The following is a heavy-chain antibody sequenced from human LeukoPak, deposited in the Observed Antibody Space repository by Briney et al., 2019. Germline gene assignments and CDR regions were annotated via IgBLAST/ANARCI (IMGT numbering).Heavy chain of an antibody. V-gene: IGHV4-39*01. Sequence: PSETLSLTCTVSGGSISSSSYYWGWIRQPPGKGLEWIGSIYYSGSTYYNPSLKSRVTISVDTSKNQFSLKLSSVTVADTAVYYCARTPWGGPLDYWGQGTLVTVSS. J-gene: IGHJ4*02. CDR1: GGSISSSSYY. CDR3: ARTPWGGPLDY. CDR2: IYYSGST. D-gene: IGHD2-21*01.